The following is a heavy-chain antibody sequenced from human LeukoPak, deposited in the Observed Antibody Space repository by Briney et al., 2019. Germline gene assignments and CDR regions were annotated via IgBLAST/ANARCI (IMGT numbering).Heavy chain of an antibody. CDR1: GLTFSSYS. CDR3: ARDLNWNYVP. CDR2: ISSSSYI. D-gene: IGHD1-7*01. Sequence: GGSLRLSCAASGLTFSSYSMNWVRQAPGKGLEWVSSISSSSYIYYADSVKGRFTISRDNAKNSLYLQMNSLRAEDTAVYYCARDLNWNYVPWGQGTLVTVSS. J-gene: IGHJ5*02. V-gene: IGHV3-21*01.